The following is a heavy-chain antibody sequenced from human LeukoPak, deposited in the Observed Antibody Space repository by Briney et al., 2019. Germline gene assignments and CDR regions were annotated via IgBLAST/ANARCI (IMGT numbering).Heavy chain of an antibody. CDR2: IYYSGST. CDR1: GGSISSSSYS. CDR3: AIYNAWPDAAVDTIDY. Sequence: SETLSLTCTVSGGSISSSSYSWGWLRQPPGKGLEWIGSIYYSGSTYYNPSLKSRVTISVDTSKNQFSLKLSSVTAADTAVYYCAIYNAWPDAAVDTIDYWGQGTLVTVSS. J-gene: IGHJ4*02. D-gene: IGHD5-18*01. V-gene: IGHV4-39*01.